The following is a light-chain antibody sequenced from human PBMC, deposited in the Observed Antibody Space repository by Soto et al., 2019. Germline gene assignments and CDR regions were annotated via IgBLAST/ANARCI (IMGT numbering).Light chain of an antibody. V-gene: IGKV3-20*01. CDR3: EQYGSSPPSIT. Sequence: TRSRGTLSLSTGERATVSCRASQSVSRSNLAWYQHKPGQAPRLLIYGTSNRATGIPDRFTGSGSGTDLTLTISSLEPEDFAVYYCEQYGSSPPSITFCHRTLLEI. CDR2: GTS. CDR1: QSVSRSN. J-gene: IGKJ5*01.